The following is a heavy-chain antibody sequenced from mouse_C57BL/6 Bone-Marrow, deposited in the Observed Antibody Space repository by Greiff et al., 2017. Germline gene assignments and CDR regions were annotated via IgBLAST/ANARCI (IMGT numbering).Heavy chain of an antibody. Sequence: EVQVVESGGGLVKPGGSLKLSCAASGFTFSSYAMSWVRPTPEKRLEWVATISDGGSYTYYPDNVKGRFTISRDNAKNNLYRQMSPQKSEDTAIDDGARDGVYYGNLFADWGQGTLVTVSA. CDR2: ISDGGSYT. J-gene: IGHJ3*01. D-gene: IGHD2-1*01. CDR1: GFTFSSYA. CDR3: ARDGVYYGNLFAD. V-gene: IGHV5-4*01.